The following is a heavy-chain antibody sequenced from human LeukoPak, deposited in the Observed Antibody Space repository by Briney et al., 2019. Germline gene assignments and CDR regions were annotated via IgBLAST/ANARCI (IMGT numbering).Heavy chain of an antibody. CDR1: GDSVSSNSAG. J-gene: IGHJ3*02. CDR3: VRHEAGDDPSDI. CDR2: TYYRSKWYN. Sequence: SQTLSLTCAISGDSVSSNSAGWNWIRQSPSRGLEWLGRTYYRSKWYNEYAVSVKSRITINPDTSKNQFSLQLNFVTPDDTAVYYCVRHEAGDDPSDIWGQGTMVTVSS. V-gene: IGHV6-1*01. D-gene: IGHD6-13*01.